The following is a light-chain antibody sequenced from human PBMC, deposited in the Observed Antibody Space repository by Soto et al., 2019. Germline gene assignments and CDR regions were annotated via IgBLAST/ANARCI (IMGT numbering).Light chain of an antibody. J-gene: IGKJ4*01. CDR1: QSVLSSSNNKNY. V-gene: IGKV4-1*01. Sequence: DIVMTQSPDSLAVSLGERATINCKSSQSVLSSSNNKNYLTWYQQKPGQPPKMLIYWASTRESGVPDRFSGXXXXTDXTXXISXXQAXXVAVYYCQQYYSAPLTFGGGTKVELK. CDR2: WAS. CDR3: QQYYSAPLT.